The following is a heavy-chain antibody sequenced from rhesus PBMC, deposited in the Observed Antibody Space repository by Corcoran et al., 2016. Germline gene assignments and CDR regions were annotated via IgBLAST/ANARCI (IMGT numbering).Heavy chain of an antibody. CDR2: IYRNSEST. CDR1: GGSISSGYYY. J-gene: IGHJ4*01. CDR3: ARKSAPGVGYFDY. V-gene: IGHV4S12*01. D-gene: IGHD2-39*01. Sequence: QVQLQESGPGVVKPSETLSLTCAVSGGSISSGYYYWSWIRQPPGKGLEWIGGIYRNSESTNYTPSLKSRVTISKDTSKNQFSLKLSSVTAADTAVYYCARKSAPGVGYFDYWGQGVLVTVSS.